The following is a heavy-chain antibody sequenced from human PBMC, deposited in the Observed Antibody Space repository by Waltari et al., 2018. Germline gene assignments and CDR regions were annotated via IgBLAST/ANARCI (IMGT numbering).Heavy chain of an antibody. V-gene: IGHV4-39*07. CDR3: AMESSSWFDY. J-gene: IGHJ5*01. Sequence: QLQLQESGPGLVKPSETLSLTCTVSGGSISSSSYYWGWIRQPPGKGLEWIGSIYYSGSTYYNPSLKSRVTISVDTSKNQFSLKLSSVTAADTAVCYCAMESSSWFDYWGQGTLVTVSS. CDR1: GGSISSSSYY. D-gene: IGHD6-13*01. CDR2: IYYSGST.